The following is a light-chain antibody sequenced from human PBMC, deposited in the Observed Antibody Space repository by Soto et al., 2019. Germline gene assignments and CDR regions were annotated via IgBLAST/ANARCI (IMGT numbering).Light chain of an antibody. V-gene: IGKV1-5*03. Sequence: QLTQSPSTLSASVGDRVTITCRASQSVRTWLAWYQQKPGKAPRLLIYRASTLQSGVPSRFRGSGSGTEFTLTISDLQPDDFATYYCQQYHIYSWTFGPGTKVDI. CDR1: QSVRTW. J-gene: IGKJ1*01. CDR3: QQYHIYSWT. CDR2: RAS.